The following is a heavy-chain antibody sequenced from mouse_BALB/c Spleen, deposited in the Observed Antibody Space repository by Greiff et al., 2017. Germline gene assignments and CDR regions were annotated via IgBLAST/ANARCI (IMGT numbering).Heavy chain of an antibody. Sequence: QVQLKESGAELARPGASVKLSCKASGYTFTSYWMQWVKQRPGQGLEWIGAIYPGDGDTRYTQKFKGKATLTADKSSSTAYMQLSSLASEDSAVYYCARSHGSLDYWGQGTTLTVSS. CDR2: IYPGDGDT. CDR1: GYTFTSYW. CDR3: ARSHGSLDY. D-gene: IGHD1-2*01. V-gene: IGHV1-87*01. J-gene: IGHJ2*01.